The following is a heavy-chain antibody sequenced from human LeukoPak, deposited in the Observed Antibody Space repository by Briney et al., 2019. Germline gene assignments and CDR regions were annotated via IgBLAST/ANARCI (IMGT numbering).Heavy chain of an antibody. CDR3: AREGSGWAFDY. Sequence: QTGGSLRLSCAASGFTFSSYSMNWVRQAPGKGLEWVANIKQDGREKYYVDSVKGRFTISRDNAKNSLYLQMNSLRAEDTAVYYCAREGSGWAFDYWGQGTLVTVSS. J-gene: IGHJ4*02. CDR2: IKQDGREK. CDR1: GFTFSSYS. V-gene: IGHV3-7*01. D-gene: IGHD6-19*01.